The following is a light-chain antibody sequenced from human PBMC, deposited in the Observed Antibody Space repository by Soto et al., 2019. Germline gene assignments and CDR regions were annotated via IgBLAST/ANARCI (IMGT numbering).Light chain of an antibody. J-gene: IGLJ1*01. CDR1: SSDVGAYNF. CDR3: SSFTNTYSYV. Sequence: QSALTQPHSVSGSPGESVTISCTGTSSDVGAYNFVSWYQQHPGKAPRLLIYDVSNRPSGASNRFSGSKSGNTASLTISGLQAEDEADYYCSSFTNTYSYVFGTGTKVTVL. V-gene: IGLV2-14*03. CDR2: DVS.